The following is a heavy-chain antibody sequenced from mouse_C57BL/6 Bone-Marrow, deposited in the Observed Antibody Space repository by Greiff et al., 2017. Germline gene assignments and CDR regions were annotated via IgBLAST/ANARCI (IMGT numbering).Heavy chain of an antibody. J-gene: IGHJ4*01. V-gene: IGHV14-3*01. CDR1: GFNFKNTY. CDR2: IDPANGNT. Sequence: EVQLQQSVAELVRPGASVKLSCTASGFNFKNTYMYWVKQRPEQGLEWIGRIDPANGNTKYAPKFQGKATITADTSSNTAYLQRSSLTYEDTAIYYWARGPSYYAMDDWGQGTSVTVSS. CDR3: ARGPSYYAMDD.